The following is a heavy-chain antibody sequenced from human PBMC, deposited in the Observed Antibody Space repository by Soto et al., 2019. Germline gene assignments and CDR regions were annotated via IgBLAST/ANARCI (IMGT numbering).Heavy chain of an antibody. CDR1: GYTFTGYA. Sequence: ASVKVSCKASGYTFTGYAMHWVRQAPGQWLEWMGWINAGNGNTKYSQKFQGRVTITKDTSASTAYMELSSLRSEDTAVYYCARAVAVAADFDYWGQGTLVTVS. V-gene: IGHV1-3*01. D-gene: IGHD6-19*01. CDR2: INAGNGNT. CDR3: ARAVAVAADFDY. J-gene: IGHJ4*02.